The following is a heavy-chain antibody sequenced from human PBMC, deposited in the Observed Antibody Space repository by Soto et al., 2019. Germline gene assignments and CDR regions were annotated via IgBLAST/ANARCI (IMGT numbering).Heavy chain of an antibody. CDR1: GVSISRSNW. J-gene: IGHJ5*02. Sequence: SETLSLTCSVSGVSISRSNWWTWVRQAPGKGLEWIGELYPSGGTTYNPSLQNRVTISVDYSKNHLSLTFTSVTAADSAVYYCARCLHCSNGGRFDPWGQGALVTVSS. CDR3: ARCLHCSNGGRFDP. V-gene: IGHV4-4*02. CDR2: LYPSGGT. D-gene: IGHD2-8*01.